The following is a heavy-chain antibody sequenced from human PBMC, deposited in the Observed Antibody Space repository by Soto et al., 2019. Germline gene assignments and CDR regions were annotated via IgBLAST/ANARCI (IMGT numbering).Heavy chain of an antibody. V-gene: IGHV4-61*08. CDR1: GGSISSGGYY. CDR2: IYYSGST. D-gene: IGHD3-22*01. CDR3: ARDFSSGYYYVWEPRWFDP. J-gene: IGHJ5*02. Sequence: SETLSLTCPVSGGSISSGGYYWSWIRQHPGKGLEWIGYIYYSGSTNYNPSLKSRVTISVDTSKNQFSLKLSSVTAADTAVYYCARDFSSGYYYVWEPRWFDPWGQGTLVTVSS.